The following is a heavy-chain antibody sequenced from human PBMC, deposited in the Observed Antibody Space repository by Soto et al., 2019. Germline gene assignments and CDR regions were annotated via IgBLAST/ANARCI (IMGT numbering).Heavy chain of an antibody. CDR3: AKGFYGSGSYYNERAFDS. CDR1: GFTFSSYA. CDR2: VSGSGGRT. D-gene: IGHD3-10*01. J-gene: IGHJ4*02. Sequence: GGSLRLSCAASGFTFSSYAMSWVRQAPGKGLEWVSAVSGSGGRTYYADSVKGRFTISRDNSKNTLYLQMNSLRAEDTALYYCAKGFYGSGSYYNERAFDSWGQGTLVTVSS. V-gene: IGHV3-23*01.